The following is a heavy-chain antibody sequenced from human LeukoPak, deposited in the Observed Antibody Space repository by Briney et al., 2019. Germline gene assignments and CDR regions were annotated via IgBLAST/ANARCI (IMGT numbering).Heavy chain of an antibody. V-gene: IGHV1-2*02. CDR2: INPNSGGT. D-gene: IGHD3-22*01. J-gene: IGHJ1*01. Sequence: GASVKVSCKASGYTFTSSGISWVRQAPGQGLEWMGWINPNSGGTNYAQKFQGRVTMTRDTSISTAYMELSRLRSDDTAVYYCARVPYDSSGYYYLAEYFQHWGQGTLVTVSS. CDR1: GYTFTSSG. CDR3: ARVPYDSSGYYYLAEYFQH.